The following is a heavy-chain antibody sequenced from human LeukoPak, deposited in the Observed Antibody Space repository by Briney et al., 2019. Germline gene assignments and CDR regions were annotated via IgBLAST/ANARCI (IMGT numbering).Heavy chain of an antibody. V-gene: IGHV1-18*01. CDR1: GYTFTSYG. D-gene: IGHD1-26*01. Sequence: GESLRISCKDSGYTFTSYGISWVRPAPGQGLEWMGSISAYNGNTNDAQKLQGRVTMTTDTSTSTAYKELRSLRSDDTAVYYCARGIIVGATCRPDYWGQGTLVTVSS. CDR3: ARGIIVGATCRPDY. J-gene: IGHJ4*02. CDR2: ISAYNGNT.